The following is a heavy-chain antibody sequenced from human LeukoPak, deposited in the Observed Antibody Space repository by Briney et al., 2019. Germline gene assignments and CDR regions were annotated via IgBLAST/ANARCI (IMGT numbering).Heavy chain of an antibody. J-gene: IGHJ4*02. Sequence: VKVSCKASGYTFTGYYIHWVRQAPGQGLEWMGRINPNNGDTNYAQKFPGRVTLTRDTSIGTAYMELSSLRSDDTAMYYCVREITRATTYFDSWGQGTLVTVSS. V-gene: IGHV1-2*06. CDR1: GYTFTGYY. CDR3: VREITRATTYFDS. D-gene: IGHD1-26*01. CDR2: INPNNGDT.